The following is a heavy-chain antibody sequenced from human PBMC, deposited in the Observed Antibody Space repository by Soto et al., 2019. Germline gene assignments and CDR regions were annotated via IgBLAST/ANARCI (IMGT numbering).Heavy chain of an antibody. J-gene: IGHJ4*02. D-gene: IGHD3-16*01. CDR1: GDSISSSSYS. V-gene: IGHV4-39*01. CDR2: IYYVVNT. Sequence: PSETLSLTCIVSGDSISSSSYSWAWIRQPPGKGLEWIGTIYYVVNTYYNPSLKSRISLSVDTSKNQFSLTLTSVTAADTAVYFCARHGLTAYMAYYFDFWGQGTLVTVSS. CDR3: ARHGLTAYMAYYFDF.